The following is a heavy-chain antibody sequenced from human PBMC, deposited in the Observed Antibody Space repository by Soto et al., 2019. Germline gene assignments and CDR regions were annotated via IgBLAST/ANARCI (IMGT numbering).Heavy chain of an antibody. D-gene: IGHD4-17*01. J-gene: IGHJ4*02. CDR2: IWYDGSNK. CDR1: GFTFSSYG. CDR3: AKASSYGDLFCY. V-gene: IGHV3-33*06. Sequence: GALRLSCAASGFTFSSYGMHWVRQAPGKGLEWVAVIWYDGSNKYYADSVKGRFTISRDNSKNTLYLQMNSLRAEDTAVYYCAKASSYGDLFCYWGQRSLVTGSS.